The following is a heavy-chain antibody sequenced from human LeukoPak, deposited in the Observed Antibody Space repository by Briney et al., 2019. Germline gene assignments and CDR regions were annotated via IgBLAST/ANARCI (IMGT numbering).Heavy chain of an antibody. CDR1: GFTFDDYA. Sequence: PGRSLRLSCAASGFTFDDYAMHWVRQAPGKGLEWVSGISWNSGSIGYADSVKGRFTISRDNAKNSLYLQMNSLRAEDTALYYCAKENAIWFSSPSYYFDYWGQGTLVTVSS. CDR3: AKENAIWFSSPSYYFDY. D-gene: IGHD3-10*01. J-gene: IGHJ4*02. CDR2: ISWNSGSI. V-gene: IGHV3-9*01.